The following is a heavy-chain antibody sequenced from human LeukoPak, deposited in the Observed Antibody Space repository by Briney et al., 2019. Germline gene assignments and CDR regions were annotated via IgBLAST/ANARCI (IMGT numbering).Heavy chain of an antibody. Sequence: ASVKVSCKASGYTFTGYYMRWVRQAPGQGLEWMGWINPNSGGTNYAQKFQGRVTMTRDTSISTAYMELSRLRSDDTAVYYCASDLYSSGWYPIPFDYWGQGTLVTVSS. CDR3: ASDLYSSGWYPIPFDY. J-gene: IGHJ4*02. D-gene: IGHD6-19*01. CDR2: INPNSGGT. CDR1: GYTFTGYY. V-gene: IGHV1-2*02.